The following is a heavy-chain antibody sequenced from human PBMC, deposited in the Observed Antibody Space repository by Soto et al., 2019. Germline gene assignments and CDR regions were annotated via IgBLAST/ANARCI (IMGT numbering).Heavy chain of an antibody. CDR1: GFTFSSYA. D-gene: IGHD2-2*01. CDR3: AKDRDIVVVPPDAFDI. Sequence: EVQLLESGGGLVQPGGSLRLSCAASGFTFSSYAMSWVRQAPGKGLEWVSAISGSGGSTYYADSVKGRFTISRDNSKNTLYLQMNSLRAEDTAVYYCAKDRDIVVVPPDAFDIWGQGTMVTVSS. CDR2: ISGSGGST. V-gene: IGHV3-23*01. J-gene: IGHJ3*02.